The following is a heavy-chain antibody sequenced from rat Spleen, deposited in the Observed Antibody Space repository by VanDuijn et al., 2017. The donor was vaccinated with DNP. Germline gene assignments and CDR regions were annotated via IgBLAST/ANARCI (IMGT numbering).Heavy chain of an antibody. J-gene: IGHJ2*01. CDR2: ISTGGGST. V-gene: IGHV5-27*01. Sequence: EVQLVESDGGLVQPGRSLKLSCAASGFTFSDYYMAWVRQAPTKGLEWVATISTGGGSTYYPDSVKGRFTISRDNAKSTLYLQMDSLRSEDTATYYCTTDNSGYFDYWGQGVMVTVSS. CDR1: GFTFSDYY. D-gene: IGHD4-3*01. CDR3: TTDNSGYFDY.